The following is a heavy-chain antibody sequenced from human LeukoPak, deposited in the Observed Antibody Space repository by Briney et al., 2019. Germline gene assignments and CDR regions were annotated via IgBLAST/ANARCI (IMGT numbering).Heavy chain of an antibody. D-gene: IGHD2-2*01. J-gene: IGHJ6*03. Sequence: APVRVSCKASGYTFTSYYMHWVRQAPGQGLEWMGIINPSGGSTSYAQKFQGRVTMTRDMSTSTVYMELSSLRSEDTAVYYCARAGYCSSTSCYYYYYYMDVWGKGTTVTVSS. CDR1: GYTFTSYY. CDR3: ARAGYCSSTSCYYYYYYMDV. CDR2: INPSGGST. V-gene: IGHV1-46*01.